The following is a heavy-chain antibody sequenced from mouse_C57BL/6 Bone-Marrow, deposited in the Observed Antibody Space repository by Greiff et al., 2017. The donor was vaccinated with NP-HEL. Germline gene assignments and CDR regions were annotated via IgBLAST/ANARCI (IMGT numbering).Heavy chain of an antibody. CDR3: TRGGGIRQRTNAMDY. D-gene: IGHD1-1*01. Sequence: EVQVVESEGGLVQPGSSMKLSCTASGFTFSDYYMAWVRQVPEKGLEWVAYINYDGSSTYYLDTLKSRFIISRDNAKNILYLQMSSLKSEDTAAYYGTRGGGIRQRTNAMDYWGQGTSVTVSS. CDR2: INYDGSST. J-gene: IGHJ4*01. V-gene: IGHV5-16*01. CDR1: GFTFSDYY.